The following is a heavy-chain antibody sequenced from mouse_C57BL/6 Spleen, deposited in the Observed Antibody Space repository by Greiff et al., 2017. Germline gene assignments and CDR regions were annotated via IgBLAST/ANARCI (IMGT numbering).Heavy chain of an antibody. CDR2: INYYGSNT. D-gene: IGHD1-1*01. J-gene: IGHJ1*03. Sequence: EVNVVESEGGLVQPGSSMKLSCTASGFTFSDYYMAWVRQVPEKGLEWVANINYYGSNTYYLDTLKSRFIISIDNAKNILYLQMSSLKSEDTATYYCARDGSSLWYFDVWGTGTTVTVSS. CDR3: ARDGSSLWYFDV. CDR1: GFTFSDYY. V-gene: IGHV5-16*01.